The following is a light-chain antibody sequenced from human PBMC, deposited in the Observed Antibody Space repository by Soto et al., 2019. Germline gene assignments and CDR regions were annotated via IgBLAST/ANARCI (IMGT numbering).Light chain of an antibody. CDR1: QSISSY. J-gene: IGKJ1*01. CDR3: QQRSDWPWT. V-gene: IGKV3-11*01. CDR2: DAS. Sequence: EIVLTQSPATLSLSPGERATLSCRASQSISSYLAWYQQKPGQAPRLLIYDASRRATGIPARFSGSGSGTDFTLTISGLEPEDCAIYYCQQRSDWPWTFGQGTKVEI.